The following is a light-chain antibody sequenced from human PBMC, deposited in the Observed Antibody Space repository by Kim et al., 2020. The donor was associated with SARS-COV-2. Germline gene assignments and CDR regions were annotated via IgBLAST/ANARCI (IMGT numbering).Light chain of an antibody. V-gene: IGLV1-44*01. CDR3: AAWDDSLNGVV. CDR1: SSNIGSNT. Sequence: GQRVTISCSGRSSNIGSNTLNWYQQLPGTAPKLLIYSNTPRPSGVPDRFSGSKSGTSASLAISGLQSEDEADYYCAAWDDSLNGVVFGGGTQLTVL. J-gene: IGLJ2*01. CDR2: SNT.